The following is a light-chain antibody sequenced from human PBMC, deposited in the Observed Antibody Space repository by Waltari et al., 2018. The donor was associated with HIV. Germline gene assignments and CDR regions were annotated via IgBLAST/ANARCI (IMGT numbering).Light chain of an antibody. V-gene: IGKV3-11*01. CDR2: DAS. J-gene: IGKJ5*01. CDR3: QQRSNWPSIT. CDR1: QSISSS. Sequence: EIILTQSPATLSVSPGDTATLSCRASQSISSSLAWYQHKPGQAPRLLIYDASKRATGIPARFSGSGSGTDFTLTVSRLEPEDLAVYYCQQRSNWPSITFGQGTRLEIK.